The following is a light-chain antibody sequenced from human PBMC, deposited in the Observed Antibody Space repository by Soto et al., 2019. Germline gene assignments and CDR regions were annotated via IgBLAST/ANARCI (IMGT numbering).Light chain of an antibody. Sequence: EIAMTQSPATLSVSPGGRATLSCRASQSVSRWLAWYQQKPGQAPRLLIYGASTRATGIPARFSGSGSGTEFTLTISSLQSEDFAVYYCQQYNNWPPYTFGQGTKLEIK. V-gene: IGKV3-15*01. CDR3: QQYNNWPPYT. J-gene: IGKJ2*01. CDR1: QSVSRW. CDR2: GAS.